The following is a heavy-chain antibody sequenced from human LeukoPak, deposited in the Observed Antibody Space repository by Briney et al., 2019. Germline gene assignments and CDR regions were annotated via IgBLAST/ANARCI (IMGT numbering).Heavy chain of an antibody. D-gene: IGHD3-10*01. V-gene: IGHV4-4*07. CDR2: IYTSGST. J-gene: IGHJ4*02. CDR3: ARCANYYGSGSYSVWGYFDY. Sequence: TASETLSLTCSVSGGSISSYYWTWIRQPAGKGLEWIGRIYTSGSTNYNPSLKSRVTMSVDTSKNQFSLKLSSVTAADTAVYYCARCANYYGSGSYSVWGYFDYWGQGTLVTVSS. CDR1: GGSISSYY.